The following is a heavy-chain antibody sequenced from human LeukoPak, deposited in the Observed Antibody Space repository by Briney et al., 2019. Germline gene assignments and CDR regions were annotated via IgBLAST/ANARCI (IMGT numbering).Heavy chain of an antibody. CDR2: ISGSGAGT. CDR3: AKMVREFYTISYYFDY. V-gene: IGHV3-23*01. J-gene: IGHJ4*02. CDR1: GXTFSGYA. Sequence: GGSLRLSCAASGXTFSGYAMNWVRQAPGKGLDWVSGISGSGAGTYYADSLKGRFSISRDNSKNTLYLQMNSLRADDTAVYYCAKMVREFYTISYYFDYWGQGTLVTVSS. D-gene: IGHD2-8*01.